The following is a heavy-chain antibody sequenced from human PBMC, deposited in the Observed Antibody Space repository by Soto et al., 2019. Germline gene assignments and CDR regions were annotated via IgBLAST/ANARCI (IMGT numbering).Heavy chain of an antibody. D-gene: IGHD3-9*01. Sequence: GESLKISCKGSGYSFTSYWIGWVRQMPGKGLEWMGIIYPGDSDTRYSPSFQGQVTISADKSISTAYLQWSSLKASDTARYYCARNGHDILTGSYYMDVWGKGTTVTVSS. CDR3: ARNGHDILTGSYYMDV. CDR2: IYPGDSDT. J-gene: IGHJ6*03. V-gene: IGHV5-51*01. CDR1: GYSFTSYW.